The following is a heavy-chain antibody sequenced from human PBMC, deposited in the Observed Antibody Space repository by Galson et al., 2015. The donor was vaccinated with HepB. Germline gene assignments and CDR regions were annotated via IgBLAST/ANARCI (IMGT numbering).Heavy chain of an antibody. Sequence: SLRLSCAASGFTFSPYWMHWVRHAPGKGLVWVSRINSDGSSTSSADSVKGRFTIFRDNAKNTLYLQMSSLRAEDTAVYYCARGVRLVLYYYYAMDVWGQGTTVTVSS. CDR1: GFTFSPYW. V-gene: IGHV3-74*01. D-gene: IGHD6-19*01. CDR3: ARGVRLVLYYYYAMDV. J-gene: IGHJ6*02. CDR2: INSDGSST.